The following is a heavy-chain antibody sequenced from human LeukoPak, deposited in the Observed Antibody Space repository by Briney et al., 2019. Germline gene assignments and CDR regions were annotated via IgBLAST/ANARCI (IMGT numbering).Heavy chain of an antibody. CDR3: ARDQAYCGGDCYWAFDI. J-gene: IGHJ3*02. CDR2: SSGSTI. D-gene: IGHD2-21*02. Sequence: SSGSTIYYADSVKGRFTISRDNAKNSLYLQMNSLRAEDTAVYYCARDQAYCGGDCYWAFDIWGQGTMVTVSS. V-gene: IGHV3-48*03.